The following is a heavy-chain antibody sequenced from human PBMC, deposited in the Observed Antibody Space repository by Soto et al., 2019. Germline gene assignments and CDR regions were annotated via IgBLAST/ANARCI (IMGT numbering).Heavy chain of an antibody. V-gene: IGHV4-59*01. Sequence: PSETLSLTCTVSGGSFSSYYWTWIRQPPGKGLEWIASIYCSGSTNYNPSHKSRVTISVDTSKRQFSLKLTSVTAADTAVYYCARAVDFWSGYPFDYWGQGTLVTVSS. CDR2: IYCSGST. CDR1: GGSFSSYY. D-gene: IGHD3-3*01. CDR3: ARAVDFWSGYPFDY. J-gene: IGHJ4*02.